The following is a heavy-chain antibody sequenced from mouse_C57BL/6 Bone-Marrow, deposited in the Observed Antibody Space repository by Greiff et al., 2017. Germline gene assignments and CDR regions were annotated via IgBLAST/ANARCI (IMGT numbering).Heavy chain of an antibody. CDR1: GYTFTDYE. V-gene: IGHV1-15*01. CDR2: IDPETGGT. D-gene: IGHD2-5*01. CDR3: TRLHYSNYVWFAY. Sequence: VQLQQSGAELVRPGASVTLSCKASGYTFTDYEMHWVKQTPVHGLEWIGAIDPETGGTAYNQKFKGKAILTADKSSSTAYMELRSLTSEDSAVYYCTRLHYSNYVWFAYWGQGTLVTVSA. J-gene: IGHJ3*01.